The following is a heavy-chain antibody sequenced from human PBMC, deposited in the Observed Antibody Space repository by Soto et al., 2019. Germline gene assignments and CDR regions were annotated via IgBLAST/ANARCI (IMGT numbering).Heavy chain of an antibody. CDR1: GFTVSSNY. CDR2: IYSGGST. J-gene: IGHJ4*02. D-gene: IGHD5-12*01. V-gene: IGHV3-53*01. Sequence: PGGSLRLSCAASGFTVSSNYMSWVRQAPGKGLEWVSVIYSGGSTYYADSVKGRFTISRDNSKNTLYLQMNSLRAEDTAVYYCARVGRMATMRFFDYWGQGTLVTVSS. CDR3: ARVGRMATMRFFDY.